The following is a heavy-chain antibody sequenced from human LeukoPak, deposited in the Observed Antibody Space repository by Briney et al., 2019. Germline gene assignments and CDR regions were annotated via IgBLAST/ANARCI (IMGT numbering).Heavy chain of an antibody. CDR1: GFTFSSYA. V-gene: IGHV3-23*01. J-gene: IGHJ4*02. Sequence: GGSLRLSCAASGFTFSSYAMSWVGQAPGKGLEWVSAISGSGGSTYYADSVKGRFTISRDNSKNTLYLQMNSLRAEDTAVYYCAKDRPIYYDSSGFDYWGQGTLVTVSS. D-gene: IGHD3-22*01. CDR2: ISGSGGST. CDR3: AKDRPIYYDSSGFDY.